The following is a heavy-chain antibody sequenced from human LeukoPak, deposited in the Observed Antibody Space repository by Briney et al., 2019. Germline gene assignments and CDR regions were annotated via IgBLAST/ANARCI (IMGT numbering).Heavy chain of an antibody. CDR1: GYTFTGYY. CDR3: ARDVYCSGGSCYPQWFDP. V-gene: IGHV1-2*02. CDR2: INPNSGGT. D-gene: IGHD2-15*01. Sequence: ASVKVSCKAPGYTFTGYYMHWVRQAPGQGLEWMGWINPNSGGTNYAQKFQGRVTMTRDTSISTAYMELSRLRSDDTAVYYCARDVYCSGGSCYPQWFDPWGQGTLVTVSS. J-gene: IGHJ5*02.